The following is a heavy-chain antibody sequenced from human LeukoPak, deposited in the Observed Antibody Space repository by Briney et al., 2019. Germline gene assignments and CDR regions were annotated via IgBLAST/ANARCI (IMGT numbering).Heavy chain of an antibody. CDR1: GGSISSYY. CDR3: ARVFSGFYSPLDY. Sequence: PSETLSLTCTVSGGSISSYYWGWIRQPPGKGLEWIGSIYYSGSTYYNPSLKSRITISVDTSKNQFSLKLRSVTAADTALYYCARVFSGFYSPLDYWGQGTLVTVSS. J-gene: IGHJ4*02. V-gene: IGHV4-39*01. D-gene: IGHD3-22*01. CDR2: IYYSGST.